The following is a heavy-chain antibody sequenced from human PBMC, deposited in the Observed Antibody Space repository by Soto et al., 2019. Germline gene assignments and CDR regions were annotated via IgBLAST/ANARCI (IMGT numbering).Heavy chain of an antibody. D-gene: IGHD5-18*01. CDR3: ARRKGYSYGLHNWFDP. V-gene: IGHV4-34*01. CDR2: INHSGST. CDR1: GGSFSGYY. J-gene: IGHJ5*02. Sequence: QVQLQQWGAGLLKPSETLSLTCAVYGGSFSGYYWSWIRQPPGKGLEWIGEINHSGSTNYNPSLKSRVTISVDTSKNQFSLKRSSVTAADTAVYYCARRKGYSYGLHNWFDPWGQGTLVTVSS.